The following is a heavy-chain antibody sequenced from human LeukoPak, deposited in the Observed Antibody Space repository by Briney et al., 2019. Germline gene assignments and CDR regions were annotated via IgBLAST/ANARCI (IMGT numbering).Heavy chain of an antibody. CDR2: ISGSGGRT. D-gene: IGHD2-2*01. CDR3: AKDEDTVVVPAASIVGQ. J-gene: IGHJ4*02. CDR1: GFTFSSYA. V-gene: IGHV3-23*01. Sequence: GGSLRLSCAASGFTFSSYAMSWVRQAPGKGLERVSAISGSGGRTYYADSVKGRFTISRDNSKNTLYLQMNSLRAEDTAVYYCAKDEDTVVVPAASIVGQWGQGTLVTVSS.